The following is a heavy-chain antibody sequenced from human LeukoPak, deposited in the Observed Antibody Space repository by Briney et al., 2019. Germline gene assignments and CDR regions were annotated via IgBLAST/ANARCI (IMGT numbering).Heavy chain of an antibody. J-gene: IGHJ4*02. CDR1: GGSFSSSSYY. CDR2: IYYSGST. Sequence: PSETLSLTCTVSGGSFSSSSYYWGWIRQPPGKGLEWIGSIYYSGSTYYNPSLKSRVTISVDTSKNQFSLKLSSVTAADTAVYYCARVGGDYWGQGTLVTVSS. CDR3: ARVGGDY. V-gene: IGHV4-39*07. D-gene: IGHD1-26*01.